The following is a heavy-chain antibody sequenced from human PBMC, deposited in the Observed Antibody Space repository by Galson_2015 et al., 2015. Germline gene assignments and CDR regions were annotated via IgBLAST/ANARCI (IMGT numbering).Heavy chain of an antibody. V-gene: IGHV4-39*01. CDR2: MYSSGSP. CDR1: GGSISSSRYY. J-gene: IGHJ4*02. D-gene: IGHD5-12*01. Sequence: ETLSLTCTVSGGSISSSRYYWGWIRQPPGKGLEWIGTMYSSGSPYYNPSLKSRVTISVDTSKNQFSLRLSSVTAADTAVYYCARHKGGYSGYADPAPPLYYFDYWGQGTLVTVSS. CDR3: ARHKGGYSGYADPAPPLYYFDY.